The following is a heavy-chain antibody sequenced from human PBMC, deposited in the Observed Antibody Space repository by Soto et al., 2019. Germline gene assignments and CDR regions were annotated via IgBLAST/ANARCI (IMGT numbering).Heavy chain of an antibody. CDR3: ARDKEPLRYFDWFNYYYYYGMDV. Sequence: SETLSLTCTVSGGSISSGDYYWSWIRQPPGKGLEWIGYIYYSGSTYYNPSLKSRVTISVDTSKNQFSLKLSSVTAADTAVYYCARDKEPLRYFDWFNYYYYYGMDVWGQGTTVTVSS. V-gene: IGHV4-30-4*01. J-gene: IGHJ6*02. CDR2: IYYSGST. D-gene: IGHD3-9*01. CDR1: GGSISSGDYY.